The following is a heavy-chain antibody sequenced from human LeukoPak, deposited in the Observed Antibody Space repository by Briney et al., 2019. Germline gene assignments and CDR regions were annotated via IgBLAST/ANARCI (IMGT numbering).Heavy chain of an antibody. CDR2: ISTYNGNT. Sequence: ASVKVSCKASGYTFTSFGINWVRQAPGQGIEWMGWISTYNGNTNYAQKLQGRVTMTTDTSTNTVYMELRSLRSDDTAVYYCARGKQWLRSDAFDICGQGTMVTVSS. CDR1: GYTFTSFG. CDR3: ARGKQWLRSDAFDI. J-gene: IGHJ3*02. V-gene: IGHV1-18*01. D-gene: IGHD6-19*01.